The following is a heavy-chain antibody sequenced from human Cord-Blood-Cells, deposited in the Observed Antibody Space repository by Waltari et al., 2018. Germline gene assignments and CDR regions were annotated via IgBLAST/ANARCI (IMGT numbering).Heavy chain of an antibody. CDR1: GGTFSSYA. CDR2: IIPIFGTA. D-gene: IGHD5-18*01. CDR3: ARKGIRGYSYGSFDY. Sequence: QVQLVQSGAAVKKTGSSVKVSCKASGGTFSSYAISWVRQAPGQGLEWMGWIIPIFGTANYAQKCQGRVTITADETTNTAYMELSSLRSEDTAVYYCARKGIRGYSYGSFDYWGQGTLVTVSS. J-gene: IGHJ4*02. V-gene: IGHV1-69*01.